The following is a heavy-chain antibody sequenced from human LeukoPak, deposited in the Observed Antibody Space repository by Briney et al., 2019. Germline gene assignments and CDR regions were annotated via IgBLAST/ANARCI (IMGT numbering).Heavy chain of an antibody. J-gene: IGHJ3*02. CDR1: GGSVTNYY. D-gene: IGHD3-22*01. V-gene: IGHV4-59*02. Sequence: SETLSLTCTVSGGSVTNYYWSWIRQPPGKGLEWIGYVYYSVTTSYNPSLKSRVTISVDTSKNQFSLKLSSVTAADTAVYYCARDYYDSSGYWAFDIWGQGTMVTVSS. CDR2: VYYSVTT. CDR3: ARDYYDSSGYWAFDI.